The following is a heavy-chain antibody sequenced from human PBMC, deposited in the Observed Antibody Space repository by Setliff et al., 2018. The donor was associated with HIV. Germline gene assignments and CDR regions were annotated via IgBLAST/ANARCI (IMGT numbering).Heavy chain of an antibody. CDR2: INHSGSV. J-gene: IGHJ4*02. CDR3: ARGPPLLEWTTEIDY. Sequence: SETLSLTCAVYGRAFTGYFWTWIRHFPGKGLEWIGEINHSGSVNYNPSLKSRVNISVDMSKNQVSLKVTSVNVADTATYFCARGPPLLEWTTEIDYWGQGALVTVSS. CDR1: GRAFTGYF. D-gene: IGHD3-3*01. V-gene: IGHV4-34*01.